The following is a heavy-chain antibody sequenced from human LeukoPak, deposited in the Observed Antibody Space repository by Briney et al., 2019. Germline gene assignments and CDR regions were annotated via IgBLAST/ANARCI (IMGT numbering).Heavy chain of an antibody. D-gene: IGHD5-12*01. CDR1: GFIIDSYW. J-gene: IGHJ4*02. V-gene: IGHV3-7*01. Sequence: GGSLRLSCEASGFIIDSYWMSWLRQAPGKGLEWVAHISQAGTAEYYVDSVKGRFTISRDDTGNSVYLQMNSLRADDTAVYYCASWSGATIRVANDWGQGILVTVSS. CDR2: ISQAGTAE. CDR3: ASWSGATIRVAND.